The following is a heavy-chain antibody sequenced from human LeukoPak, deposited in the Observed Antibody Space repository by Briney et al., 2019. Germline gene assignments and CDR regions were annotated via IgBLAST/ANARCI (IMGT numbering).Heavy chain of an antibody. J-gene: IGHJ3*02. V-gene: IGHV1-69*13. CDR3: ASEPSTYYYDSSGSDAFDI. CDR1: GGTFSSYA. Sequence: SVKVSCKASGGTFSSYAISWVRQAPGQGLEWMGGIIPIFGTANYAQKFQGRATITADESTSTAYMELSSLRSEDTAVYYCASEPSTYYYDSSGSDAFDIWGQGTMVTVSS. CDR2: IIPIFGTA. D-gene: IGHD3-22*01.